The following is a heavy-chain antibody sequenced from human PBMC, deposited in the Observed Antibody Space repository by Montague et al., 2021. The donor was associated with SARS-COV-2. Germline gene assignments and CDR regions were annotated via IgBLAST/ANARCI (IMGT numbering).Heavy chain of an antibody. V-gene: IGHV4-34*01. J-gene: IGHJ6*02. CDR1: GGPFSGYY. CDR3: TREGYQVLWSDYYYSDMDV. D-gene: IGHD2-2*01. Sequence: SETLSLTCAVYGGPFSGYYWSWIRQPPGKGLEWIGEINHSGSTNYNPSLKSRVTISVDTSKNQFSLKLSSVTAADTAVYYCTREGYQVLWSDYYYSDMDVWGQGTTVTVSS. CDR2: INHSGST.